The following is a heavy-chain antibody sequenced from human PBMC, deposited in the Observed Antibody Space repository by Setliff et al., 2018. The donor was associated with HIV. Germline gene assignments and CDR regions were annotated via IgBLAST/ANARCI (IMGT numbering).Heavy chain of an antibody. CDR1: GYTFTSYD. J-gene: IGHJ4*02. D-gene: IGHD3-22*01. CDR2: MNPRGGGT. V-gene: IGHV1-8*01. Sequence: GASVKVSCKASGYTFTSYDINWVRQATGQGLEWMGWMNPRGGGTTYAQTFQGRATMTSDTSTSTVYMELSSLRSEDTAMYYCARDFYYYDSSAPHPQTYYFDFWGQGTLVTVSS. CDR3: ARDFYYYDSSAPHPQTYYFDF.